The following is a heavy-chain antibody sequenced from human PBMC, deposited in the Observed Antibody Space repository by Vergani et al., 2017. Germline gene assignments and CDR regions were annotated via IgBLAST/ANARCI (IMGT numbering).Heavy chain of an antibody. V-gene: IGHV4-4*03. CDR2: IYHSGTT. CDR1: GGSVSSSSW. D-gene: IGHD4-17*01. CDR3: TRGYGDYGAD. J-gene: IGHJ4*02. Sequence: QMQLQESGPGLVKPPGTLSLTCAVSGGSVSSSSWWSWVRQPPGKGLEWIGEIYHSGTTNFNPSLKSRVTMSIDKSKNQFSLKLNSVTAAVTAVYYCTRGYGDYGADWGQGILVTVSS.